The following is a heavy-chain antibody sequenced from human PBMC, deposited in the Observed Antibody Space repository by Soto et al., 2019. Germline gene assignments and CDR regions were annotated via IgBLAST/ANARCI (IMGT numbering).Heavy chain of an antibody. Sequence: QLQLQESGPGLVKPSETLSLTCTVSGGSISSSGYYWGWIRQPPGKGLEWIGSIYYSGDTYFYPSLRSRVTISVDTSKNRFSLKLSSVTAADTAMYYCVRGGRYYMQETYYFEYWGQGTLVTVSS. V-gene: IGHV4-39*01. J-gene: IGHJ4*02. CDR3: VRGGRYYMQETYYFEY. CDR2: IYYSGDT. CDR1: GGSISSSGYY. D-gene: IGHD3-10*01.